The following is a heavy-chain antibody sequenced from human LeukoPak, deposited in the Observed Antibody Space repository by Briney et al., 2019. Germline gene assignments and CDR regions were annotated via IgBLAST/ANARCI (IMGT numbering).Heavy chain of an antibody. CDR1: GFSFISYG. D-gene: IGHD4-17*01. CDR2: ISDDGRSK. V-gene: IGHV3-30*18. Sequence: GGSLRLSCAASGFSFISYGMLWVRQAPGKGLEWGGDISDDGRSKDYADSVKGRFTISRDNSKDTLYLQMNSLRDEDTAVYYCAKRPSDYGDYVSYFDYWGQGTLVAVCS. CDR3: AKRPSDYGDYVSYFDY. J-gene: IGHJ4*02.